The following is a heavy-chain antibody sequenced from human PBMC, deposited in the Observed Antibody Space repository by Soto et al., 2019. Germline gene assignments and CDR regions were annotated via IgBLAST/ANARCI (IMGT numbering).Heavy chain of an antibody. D-gene: IGHD3-3*01. Sequence: GGSLRLSCAASGFTFSNAWMSWVRQAPGKGLEWVGRIKSKTDGGTTDYAAPVKGRFTISRDDSKNTLYLQMNSLKTEDTAVYYCTSGTYYDFQDGAPLDYWGQGTLVTVSS. J-gene: IGHJ4*02. CDR2: IKSKTDGGTT. CDR3: TSGTYYDFQDGAPLDY. CDR1: GFTFSNAW. V-gene: IGHV3-15*01.